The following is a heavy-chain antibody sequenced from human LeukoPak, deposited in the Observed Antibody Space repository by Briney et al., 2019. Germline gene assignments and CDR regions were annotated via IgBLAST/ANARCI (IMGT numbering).Heavy chain of an antibody. CDR3: ARLRVSGSYLYYFDY. CDR2: ILTSGTT. Sequence: SETLSLTCTVSNGSISSYHWSWVRQPPGKGLEWIGYILTSGTTNYNPSLKSRLIISVDTSKNQFTLKQSSVTAADTAVYYCARLRVSGSYLYYFDYWGQGTLVTVSS. J-gene: IGHJ4*02. D-gene: IGHD1-26*01. V-gene: IGHV4-4*09. CDR1: NGSISSYH.